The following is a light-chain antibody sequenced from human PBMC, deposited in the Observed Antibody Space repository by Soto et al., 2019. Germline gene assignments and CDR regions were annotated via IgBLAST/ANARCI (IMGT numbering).Light chain of an antibody. Sequence: QAVVTQPPSASGTPGQRVTISCSGRSSNIGSNTVNWYQHLPGTAPKLLIYGNDQRPSGVPDRFSGSKSGTSASLAISGLQSEDEADYYCAAWDDSLNGYVFGTGTKLTVL. J-gene: IGLJ1*01. CDR1: SSNIGSNT. CDR3: AAWDDSLNGYV. CDR2: GND. V-gene: IGLV1-44*01.